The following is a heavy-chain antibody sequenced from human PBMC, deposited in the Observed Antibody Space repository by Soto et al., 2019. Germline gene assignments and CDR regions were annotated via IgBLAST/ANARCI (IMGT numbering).Heavy chain of an antibody. Sequence: GGSLRLSCAAAGFTFSSYSMNWVRQAPGKGLEWVSYISSSSSTIYYADSVKGRFTISRDNPKNSLYLQMNSLRDEDTAVYYCARDMYYDRNGYNLYHWGQGTLVTVSS. V-gene: IGHV3-48*02. CDR2: ISSSSSTI. J-gene: IGHJ5*02. D-gene: IGHD3-22*01. CDR3: ARDMYYDRNGYNLYH. CDR1: GFTFSSYS.